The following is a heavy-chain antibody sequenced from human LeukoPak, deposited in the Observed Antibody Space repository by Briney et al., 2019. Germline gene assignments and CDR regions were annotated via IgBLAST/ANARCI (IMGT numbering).Heavy chain of an antibody. V-gene: IGHV3-48*01. CDR1: GFTFSSYW. CDR3: ARDVLGYCSSTSCYTGDY. D-gene: IGHD2-2*02. Sequence: GGSLRLSCAASGFTFSSYWMSWVRQAPGKGLEWVSYISSSSSTIYYADSVKGRFTISRDNAKNSLYLQMNSLRAEDTAVYYCARDVLGYCSSTSCYTGDYWGQGTLVTVSS. CDR2: ISSSSSTI. J-gene: IGHJ4*02.